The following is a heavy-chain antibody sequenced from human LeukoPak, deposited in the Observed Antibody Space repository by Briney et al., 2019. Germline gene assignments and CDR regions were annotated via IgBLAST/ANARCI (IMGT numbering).Heavy chain of an antibody. Sequence: GGSLRLSCAASGFTFSSYWMSWVRQAPGKGLEWVAVIWYDGSNKYYADSVKGRFTISRDNSKNTLYLQMNSLRAEDTAVYYCAKGVDYYGSGSYYYWGQGTLVTVSS. CDR3: AKGVDYYGSGSYYY. V-gene: IGHV3-33*06. J-gene: IGHJ4*02. CDR2: IWYDGSNK. D-gene: IGHD3-10*01. CDR1: GFTFSSYW.